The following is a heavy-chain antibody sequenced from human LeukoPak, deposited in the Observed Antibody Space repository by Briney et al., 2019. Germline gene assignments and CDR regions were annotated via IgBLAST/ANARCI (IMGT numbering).Heavy chain of an antibody. Sequence: PSETLSLTCTVSGGSISSYHWSWIRQPPGKGLEWIGYIYYSGSTNYNPSLKSRVTISVDTSKNQFSLKLSSVTAADTAVYYCARGGFYDSSGYYYVGSLDYWGQGTLVTVSS. CDR2: IYYSGST. D-gene: IGHD3-22*01. J-gene: IGHJ4*02. CDR1: GGSISSYH. CDR3: ARGGFYDSSGYYYVGSLDY. V-gene: IGHV4-59*01.